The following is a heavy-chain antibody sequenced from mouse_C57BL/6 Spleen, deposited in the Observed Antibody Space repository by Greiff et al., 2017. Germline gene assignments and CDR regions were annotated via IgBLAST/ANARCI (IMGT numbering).Heavy chain of an antibody. D-gene: IGHD1-1*01. CDR1: GYTFTSYG. Sequence: QVQLQQSGAELARPGASVKLSCKASGYTFTSYGISWVKQRTGQGLEWIGEIYPRSGNTYYNEKLKGKATLTADKSSSTAYMELRSLTCEDSAVYCCARQDYYGSRDWDFDVWGTGTTVTVSS. CDR2: IYPRSGNT. V-gene: IGHV1-81*01. CDR3: ARQDYYGSRDWDFDV. J-gene: IGHJ1*03.